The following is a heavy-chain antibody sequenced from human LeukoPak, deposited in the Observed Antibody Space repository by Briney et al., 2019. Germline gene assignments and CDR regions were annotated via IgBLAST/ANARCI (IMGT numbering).Heavy chain of an antibody. D-gene: IGHD1-26*01. V-gene: IGHV4-39*01. Sequence: PSETLSLTCTVSGGSISSSGYYWGWIRQPPGKGLQWIASIYYSETTYYNPSLKSRVTISVDTSKNQFSLNLSSVTAADTAVYYCARYLRGSHFDYWGQGTLVTVSS. CDR2: IYYSETT. CDR3: ARYLRGSHFDY. J-gene: IGHJ4*02. CDR1: GGSISSSGYY.